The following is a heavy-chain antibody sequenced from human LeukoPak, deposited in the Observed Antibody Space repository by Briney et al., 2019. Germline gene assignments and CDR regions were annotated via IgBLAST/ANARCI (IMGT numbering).Heavy chain of an antibody. CDR2: IYSGGST. Sequence: QPGGSLRLSCAASGFTVSSNYMSWVRQAPGKGLEWVSVIYSGGSTYYADSVKGRFTISRDNAKNSLYLQMNSLRAEDTAVYYCARSSIVVVPIHDYWGQGTLVTVSS. D-gene: IGHD2-2*01. CDR1: GFTVSSNY. J-gene: IGHJ4*02. CDR3: ARSSIVVVPIHDY. V-gene: IGHV3-66*01.